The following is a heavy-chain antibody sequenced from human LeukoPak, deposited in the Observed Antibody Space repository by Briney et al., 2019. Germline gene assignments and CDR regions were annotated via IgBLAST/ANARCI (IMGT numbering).Heavy chain of an antibody. CDR3: ARGEHYYDSSGFVY. V-gene: IGHV1-18*01. D-gene: IGHD3-22*01. CDR2: ISAYNGNT. Sequence: ASVKVSCKASGYTFTSYGISWVRPAPGQGLEWMGWISAYNGNTNYAQKLQGRVTMTTDTSTSTAYMELRSLRSDDTAVYYCARGEHYYDSSGFVYWGQGTLVTVSS. J-gene: IGHJ4*02. CDR1: GYTFTSYG.